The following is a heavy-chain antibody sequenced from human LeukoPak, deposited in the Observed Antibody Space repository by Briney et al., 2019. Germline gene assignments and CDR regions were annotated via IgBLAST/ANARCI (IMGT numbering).Heavy chain of an antibody. CDR2: IIPIFGIA. Sequence: AASVKVSCKASGRTFSSYAISWVRQAPGQGLEWMGRIIPIFGIANYAQKFQGRVTITADKSTSTAYMELSSLRSEDTAVYYCARYYYDSSGPGAFDPWGQGTLVTVSS. V-gene: IGHV1-69*04. CDR3: ARYYYDSSGPGAFDP. D-gene: IGHD3-22*01. CDR1: GRTFSSYA. J-gene: IGHJ5*02.